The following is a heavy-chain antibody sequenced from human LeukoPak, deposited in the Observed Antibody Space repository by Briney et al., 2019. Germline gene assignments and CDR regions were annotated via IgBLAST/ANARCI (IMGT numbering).Heavy chain of an antibody. CDR2: IYYSGST. D-gene: IGHD3-22*01. CDR1: GGSISSSSYY. CDR3: ARLYYDSSGYYQICCFDY. Sequence: SETLSLTCTVSGGSISSSSYYLGWIRQPPGKGLEWIGSIYYSGSTYYNPSLKSRVTISVDTSKNQFSLNLSSVTAADTAVYYCARLYYDSSGYYQICCFDYWGQGTLVTVSS. J-gene: IGHJ4*02. V-gene: IGHV4-39*01.